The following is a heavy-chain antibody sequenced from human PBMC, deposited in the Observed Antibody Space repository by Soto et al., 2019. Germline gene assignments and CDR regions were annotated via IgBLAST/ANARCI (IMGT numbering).Heavy chain of an antibody. CDR3: ARGWGGYFQH. Sequence: SETLCLTCTVSGGSISSYYWSWIRQPPGKGLEWIGYIYYSGSTNYNPSLKSRVTISVDTSKNQFSLKLSSVTAADTAVYYCARGWGGYFQHWGQGTLVTVS. CDR2: IYYSGST. D-gene: IGHD7-27*01. V-gene: IGHV4-59*01. J-gene: IGHJ1*01. CDR1: GGSISSYY.